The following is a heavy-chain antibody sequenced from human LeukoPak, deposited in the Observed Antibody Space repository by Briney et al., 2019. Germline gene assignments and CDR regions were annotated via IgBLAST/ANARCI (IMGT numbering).Heavy chain of an antibody. CDR3: ARDGCSSTSCYTRGDV. CDR1: GSPFSFYW. Sequence: GGSLRLSCAASGSPFSFYWMSWVRQAPGKGLEWVANIKQDGSEEYYVDSVKGRFTISRDNAKNSLYLQMNSLRAEDTAVYYCARDGCSSTSCYTRGDVWGKRTTVTVSS. D-gene: IGHD2-2*01. CDR2: IKQDGSEE. J-gene: IGHJ6*04. V-gene: IGHV3-7*01.